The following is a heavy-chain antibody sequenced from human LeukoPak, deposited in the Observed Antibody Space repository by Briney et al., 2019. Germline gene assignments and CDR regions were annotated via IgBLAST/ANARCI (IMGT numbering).Heavy chain of an antibody. CDR3: ARGGECTNGVCLNWFDS. D-gene: IGHD2-8*01. CDR2: INHSGST. J-gene: IGHJ5*01. Sequence: SETLSLTCAVYGGSSSGYYWSWIRQPPGKGLEWIGEINHSGSTNYNPSLKSRVTISVDTSKNQFSLKLSSVTAADTAVYYCARGGECTNGVCLNWFDSWGQGTLVTVSS. CDR1: GGSSSGYY. V-gene: IGHV4-34*01.